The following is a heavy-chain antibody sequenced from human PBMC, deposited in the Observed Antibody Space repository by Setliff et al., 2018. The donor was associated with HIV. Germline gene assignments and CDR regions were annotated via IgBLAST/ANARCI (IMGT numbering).Heavy chain of an antibody. CDR2: LYPADSNT. Sequence: GESLKISCKGSGYSFSSYWIGWVRQMPGKGLEFMGLLYPADSNTRYSPSFQGQVTISADKSISTAYLQWSSLKASDTAMYYCARTGYYDSSGYYYFDYWGQGTLVTVSS. V-gene: IGHV5-51*01. J-gene: IGHJ4*02. CDR1: GYSFSSYW. CDR3: ARTGYYDSSGYYYFDY. D-gene: IGHD3-22*01.